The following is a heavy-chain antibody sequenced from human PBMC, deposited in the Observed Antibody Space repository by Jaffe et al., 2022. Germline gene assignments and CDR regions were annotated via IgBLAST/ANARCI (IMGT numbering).Heavy chain of an antibody. CDR2: IKQDGSEK. CDR1: GFTFSSYW. CDR3: ARYLALWWPGANDY. J-gene: IGHJ4*02. D-gene: IGHD3-10*01. V-gene: IGHV3-7*01. Sequence: EVQLVESGGGLVQPGGSLRLSCAASGFTFSSYWMSWVRQAPGKGLEWVANIKQDGSEKYYVDSVKGRFTISRDNAKNSLYLQMNSLRAEDTAVYYCARYLALWWPGANDYWGQGTLVTVSS.